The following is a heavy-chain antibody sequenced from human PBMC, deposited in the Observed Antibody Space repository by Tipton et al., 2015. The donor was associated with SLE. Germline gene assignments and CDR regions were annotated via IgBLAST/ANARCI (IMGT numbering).Heavy chain of an antibody. CDR3: ARGEGSSWYGFDY. CDR2: IYYSGST. V-gene: IGHV4-59*12. D-gene: IGHD6-13*01. Sequence: LRLSCAASGLTFSSFWMTWVRQAPGKGLEWIGYIYYSGSTNYNPSLKSRVTISVDTSKNQFSLQLNSVTPEDTAVYYCARGEGSSWYGFDYWGQGTLVTVSS. J-gene: IGHJ4*02. CDR1: GLTFSSFW.